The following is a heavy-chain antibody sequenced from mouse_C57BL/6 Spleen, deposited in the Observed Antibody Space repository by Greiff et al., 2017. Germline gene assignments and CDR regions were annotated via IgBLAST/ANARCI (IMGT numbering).Heavy chain of an antibody. CDR3: ARNRYGSSYFDY. Sequence: QVQLQQPGAELVKPGASVKMSCKASGYTFTSYWITWVKQRPGQGLEWIGDIYPGSGSTNYNEKFKSKATLTVDTSSSTASMQLSSRTSEDSAVYYCARNRYGSSYFDYWGQGTTLTVSS. V-gene: IGHV1-55*01. CDR1: GYTFTSYW. CDR2: IYPGSGST. J-gene: IGHJ2*01. D-gene: IGHD1-1*01.